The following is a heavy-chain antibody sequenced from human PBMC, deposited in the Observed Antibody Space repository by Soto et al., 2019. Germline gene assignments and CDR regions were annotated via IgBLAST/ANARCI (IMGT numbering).Heavy chain of an antibody. CDR2: IYYSGTT. Sequence: SETLSLTCTVSGASISSFGFFCSWLRQLPGKGLEWIGYIYYSGTTYYNPSLSSRVTMSIDTSKNQFSLKLNSMTAADTAVYYCARALDSGSYFWYYYGMDVWGQGTTVTVSS. J-gene: IGHJ6*02. CDR3: ARALDSGSYFWYYYGMDV. CDR1: GASISSFGFF. D-gene: IGHD1-26*01. V-gene: IGHV4-31*03.